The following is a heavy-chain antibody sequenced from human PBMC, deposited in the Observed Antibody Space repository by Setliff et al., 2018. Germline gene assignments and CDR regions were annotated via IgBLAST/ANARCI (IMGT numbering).Heavy chain of an antibody. D-gene: IGHD3-22*01. J-gene: IGHJ4*02. CDR2: IYDTGST. CDR1: GGSMNSYY. V-gene: IGHV4-59*12. CDR3: ARESRYYYDNLGTLDY. Sequence: SETLSLTCTVSGGSMNSYYLSWIRQPPGKGLEWIGDIYDTGSTNYNPSLKSRVTISVDTSKNQFSLKLSSVTAADTAVYYCARESRYYYDNLGTLDYWGQGTLVTVSS.